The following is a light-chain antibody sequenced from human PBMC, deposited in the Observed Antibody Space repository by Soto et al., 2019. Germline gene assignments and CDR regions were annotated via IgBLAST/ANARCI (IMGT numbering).Light chain of an antibody. CDR1: QSVSSNF. CDR3: HQYSSSRRT. J-gene: IGKJ1*01. V-gene: IGKV3-20*01. CDR2: GAS. Sequence: EIAMTESAATLSVSPGDRATLSCRASQSVSSNFLAWYQQKHGQAPRLLIYGASNRAAGIPDRFSGSGSGTDGTLTISRLQKEDCAVYYCHQYSSSRRTFGQGTKVDIK.